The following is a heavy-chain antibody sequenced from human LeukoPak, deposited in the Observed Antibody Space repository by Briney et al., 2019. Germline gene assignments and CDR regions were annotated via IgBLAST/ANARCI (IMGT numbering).Heavy chain of an antibody. CDR1: GYSISSGYY. V-gene: IGHV4-38-2*02. D-gene: IGHD5-24*01. J-gene: IGHJ4*02. CDR2: IYHSGSA. Sequence: SETLSLTCAVSGYSISSGYYWGWIRQPPGKGLEWIGSIYHSGSAYYNPSLKSRVTISLDTSKNQFSLKLGSVTAADTAVYYCAREEMGGIDYWGQGTLVTVSS. CDR3: AREEMGGIDY.